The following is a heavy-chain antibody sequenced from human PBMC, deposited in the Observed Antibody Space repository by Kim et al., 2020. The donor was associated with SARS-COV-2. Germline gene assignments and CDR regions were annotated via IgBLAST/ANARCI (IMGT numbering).Heavy chain of an antibody. D-gene: IGHD1-7*01. CDR2: TYYRSKWYN. CDR1: GDSVSSNSAA. Sequence: SQTLSLTCAISGDSVSSNSAAWNWIRQSPSRGLEWLGRTYYRSKWYNDYAVSVKSRITINPDTSKNQFSLQLNSVTPEDTAVYYCARDLITGTTRPYYYYYGMDVWGQGTTVTVSS. CDR3: ARDLITGTTRPYYYYYGMDV. V-gene: IGHV6-1*01. J-gene: IGHJ6*02.